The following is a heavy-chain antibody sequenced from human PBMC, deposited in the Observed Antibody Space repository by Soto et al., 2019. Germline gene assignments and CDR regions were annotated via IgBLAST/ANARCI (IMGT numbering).Heavy chain of an antibody. CDR3: ARQKAHCTNGVCLYFNY. D-gene: IGHD2-8*01. Sequence: GESLKISCKGSGYSFTSYWIGWVRQMPGKGLEWMGIIYPGDSDTRYSPSFQGQVTISADKSISTAYLQWSSLKASDTAMYYCARQKAHCTNGVCLYFNYWGQGTLVTVSS. CDR2: IYPGDSDT. J-gene: IGHJ4*02. V-gene: IGHV5-51*01. CDR1: GYSFTSYW.